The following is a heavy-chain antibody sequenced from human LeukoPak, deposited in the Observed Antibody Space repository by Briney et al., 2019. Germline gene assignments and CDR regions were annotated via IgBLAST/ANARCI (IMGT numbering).Heavy chain of an antibody. J-gene: IGHJ4*02. CDR3: ARRYCTNGVCYFFDY. CDR2: ITGSTGRT. V-gene: IGHV3-23*01. Sequence: PGGSLRLSCAAFGFTFSIYAMTWVRQAPGKGLEWVSEITGSTGRTYYADSVNGRFTISRDSSKNTLFLQMNSLRGEDTAIYYCARRYCTNGVCYFFDYWGQGTLVTVSS. D-gene: IGHD2-8*01. CDR1: GFTFSIYA.